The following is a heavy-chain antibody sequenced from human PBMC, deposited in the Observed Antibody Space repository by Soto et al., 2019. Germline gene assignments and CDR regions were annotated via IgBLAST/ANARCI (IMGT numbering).Heavy chain of an antibody. CDR3: VRDRDPMNREVIMTVGHLRL. Sequence: QVQLAESGGGVVQAGQSLRVSCEASGFAFGTYVMHWVRQAPGKGLEWVALIWDDGTRREYLESVRGRFTISRDNSKNTMYLQMNNLRVEYTALYYCVRDRDPMNREVIMTVGHLRLWGRGTLVSVSS. D-gene: IGHD3-16*01. CDR1: GFAFGTYV. J-gene: IGHJ2*01. V-gene: IGHV3-33*01. CDR2: IWDDGTRR.